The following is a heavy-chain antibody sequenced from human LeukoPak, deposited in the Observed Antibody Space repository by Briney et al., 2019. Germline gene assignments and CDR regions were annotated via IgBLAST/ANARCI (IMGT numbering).Heavy chain of an antibody. CDR1: GYTFTSYY. V-gene: IGHV1-46*01. J-gene: IGHJ4*02. D-gene: IGHD2-8*01. CDR2: INPSGGST. Sequence: GASVKVSCKASGYTFTSYYMHWVRQAPGQGLEWMGIINPSGGSTSYAQKFQGRVTMTRDTSTSTVYMELSSLRSEDTAVCYCARVMVYAISPGEMVGPYFDYWGQGTLVTVSS. CDR3: ARVMVYAISPGEMVGPYFDY.